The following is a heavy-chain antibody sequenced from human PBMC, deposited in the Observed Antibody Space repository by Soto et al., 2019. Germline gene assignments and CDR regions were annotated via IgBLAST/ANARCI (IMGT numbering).Heavy chain of an antibody. V-gene: IGHV1-69*02. CDR2: IIPILGIP. D-gene: IGHD4-17*01. CDR1: GESISVYT. CDR3: RRDYGDYGGSSGNWLDP. Sequence: KASGESISVYTISRLRLTKRKGLEWMGRIIPILGIPNYAQKFQGRVTITADKSTSTAYMELRSLRSDDTAVYYCRRDYGDYGGSSGNWLDPWGQGNLVTVSS. J-gene: IGHJ5*02.